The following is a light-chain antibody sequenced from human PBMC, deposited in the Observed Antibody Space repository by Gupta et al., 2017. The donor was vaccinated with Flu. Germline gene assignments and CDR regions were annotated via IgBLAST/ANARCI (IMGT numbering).Light chain of an antibody. CDR1: QSISSW. CDR2: KAS. V-gene: IGKV1-5*03. Sequence: DIQMTQSPSTMSASVGDRVTITCRASQSISSWLAWYQQKPGKAPKLLIYKASSLESGVPSRFSGSGSGTEFTLTISSLQPDDFATYYCQHFNSYSGTFGQGTKVEVK. J-gene: IGKJ1*01. CDR3: QHFNSYSGT.